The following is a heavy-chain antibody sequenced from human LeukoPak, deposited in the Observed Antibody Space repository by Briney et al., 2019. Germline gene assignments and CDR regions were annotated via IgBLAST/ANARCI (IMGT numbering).Heavy chain of an antibody. CDR2: ISYDGNKK. CDR1: EFTFSTYA. Sequence: GRSLRLSCAASEFTFSTYAMHWVRQAPGKGLEWVAFISYDGNKKDYADSVKGPFTISRDNSENTLYLQMNSLRIEDAGVYYCARPSDHYYYYFYMDVWGQGTTVTVSS. V-gene: IGHV3-30*04. CDR3: ARPSDHYYYYFYMDV. J-gene: IGHJ6*03.